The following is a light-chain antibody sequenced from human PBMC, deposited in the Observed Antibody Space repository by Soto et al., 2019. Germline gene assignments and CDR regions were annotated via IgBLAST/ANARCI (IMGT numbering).Light chain of an antibody. CDR1: QSISSY. Sequence: DIQMTQSPSSLSASVGDRVTITCRASQSISSYLNWYQQKPGKAPKLLIYAASSLQSGVPSRFSGSGYGTAFTLTISSLQPEDFATYYCQQSYSTPPWTFGQGTKVVIK. CDR2: AAS. J-gene: IGKJ1*01. CDR3: QQSYSTPPWT. V-gene: IGKV1-39*01.